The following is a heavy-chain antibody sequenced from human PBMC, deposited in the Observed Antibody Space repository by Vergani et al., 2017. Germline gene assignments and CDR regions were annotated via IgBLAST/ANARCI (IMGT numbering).Heavy chain of an antibody. CDR1: AYSFTNYW. J-gene: IGHJ4*02. Sequence: EVQLVQSGAEVKKPGESLKISCQISAYSFTNYWIGWVRQMPGKGLEWMVIIHPADSDTRYSPSFQGQVTISVDKSISTAYLQRSSLRASDSAMYYCARLYGRDSSGSKYFDYWGQGTLVTVSS. D-gene: IGHD3-22*01. CDR2: IHPADSDT. V-gene: IGHV5-51*01. CDR3: ARLYGRDSSGSKYFDY.